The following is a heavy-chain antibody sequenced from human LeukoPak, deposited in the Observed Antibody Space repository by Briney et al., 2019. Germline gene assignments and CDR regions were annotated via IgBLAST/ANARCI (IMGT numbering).Heavy chain of an antibody. D-gene: IGHD3-10*01. CDR3: ASRENLWFGELLYSKNAFDI. Sequence: SGGSLRLSCAASGFTFSTNAMNWVRQAPGKGLEWIGSIYYSGSTYYNPSLKSRVTISVDTSKNQFSLKLSSVTAADTAVYYCASRENLWFGELLYSKNAFDIWGQGTMVTVSS. V-gene: IGHV4-39*01. J-gene: IGHJ3*02. CDR2: IYYSGST. CDR1: GFTFSTNA.